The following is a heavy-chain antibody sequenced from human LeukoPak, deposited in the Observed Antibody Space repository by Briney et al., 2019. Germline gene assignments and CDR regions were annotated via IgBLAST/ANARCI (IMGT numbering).Heavy chain of an antibody. CDR1: GFTFTSSA. J-gene: IGHJ3*02. CDR3: AADVRPPDAFDI. Sequence: ASVTVSCKASGFTFTSSAMQWVRQARGQRLEWIGWIVVGSGNTNYAQKFQERVTITRDMSTSTAYMELSSLRSEDTAVYYCAADVRPPDAFDIWGQGTMVTVSS. CDR2: IVVGSGNT. V-gene: IGHV1-58*02.